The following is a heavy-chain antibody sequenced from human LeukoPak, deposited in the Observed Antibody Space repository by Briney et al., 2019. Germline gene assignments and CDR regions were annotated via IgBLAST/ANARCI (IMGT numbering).Heavy chain of an antibody. J-gene: IGHJ6*03. D-gene: IGHD4-17*01. V-gene: IGHV5-51*01. CDR3: ARVYGDPPYYYYYYMDV. CDR1: GYSFSSYW. Sequence: GESLKISCKGSGYSFSSYWIGWVRQMPGKGREWMGIIYPSDSDTRYSPSFQGQVTISADKSISTAYLQWSSLKASDTAMYYCARVYGDPPYYYYYYMDVWGKGTTVTISS. CDR2: IYPSDSDT.